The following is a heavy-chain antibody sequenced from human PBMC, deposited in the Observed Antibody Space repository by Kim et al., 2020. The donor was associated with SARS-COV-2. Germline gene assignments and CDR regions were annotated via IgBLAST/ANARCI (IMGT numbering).Heavy chain of an antibody. J-gene: IGHJ6*02. D-gene: IGHD2-2*01. Sequence: GGSLRLSCAASGFTFSSYGMHWVRQAPGKGLEWVAVIWYDGSNKYYADSVKGRFTISRDNSKNTLYLQMNSLRAEDTAVYYCARVHYQTIYYYYYGMDVWGQGTTVTVSS. CDR2: IWYDGSNK. V-gene: IGHV3-33*01. CDR3: ARVHYQTIYYYYYGMDV. CDR1: GFTFSSYG.